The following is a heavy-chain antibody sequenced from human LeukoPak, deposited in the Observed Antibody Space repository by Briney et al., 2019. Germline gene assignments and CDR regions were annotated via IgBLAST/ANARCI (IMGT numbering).Heavy chain of an antibody. CDR2: INHSGST. D-gene: IGHD1-26*01. CDR1: GGSFSGYY. J-gene: IGHJ3*02. V-gene: IGHV4-34*01. CDR3: ARDRRRELFHAFDI. Sequence: SETLSLTCAVYGGSFSGYYWSWIRQPPGKGLEWIGEINHSGSTNYNPSLKSRVTISVDTSKNQFSLRLSSVTAADTAIYFCARDRRRELFHAFDIWGQGTTVTVSP.